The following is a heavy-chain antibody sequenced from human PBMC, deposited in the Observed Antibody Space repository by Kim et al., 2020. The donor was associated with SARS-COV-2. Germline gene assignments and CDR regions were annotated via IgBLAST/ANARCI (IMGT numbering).Heavy chain of an antibody. CDR2: IIPIFGTA. D-gene: IGHD2-21*02. J-gene: IGHJ3*02. CDR3: SREGLEVVVTAERNDAFDI. CDR1: GGTFSSYA. Sequence: SVKVSCKASGGTFSSYAISWVRQAPGQGLEWMGGIIPIFGTANYAQKIQGRVTITADESTSTAYMGLSSLRSEDTAVYYCSREGLEVVVTAERNDAFDIWGQGTMVTVSS. V-gene: IGHV1-69*13.